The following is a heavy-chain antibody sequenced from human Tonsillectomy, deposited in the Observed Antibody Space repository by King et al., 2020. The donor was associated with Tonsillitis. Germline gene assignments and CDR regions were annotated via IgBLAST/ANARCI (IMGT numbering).Heavy chain of an antibody. CDR3: AKGLYNWNDRGHYAY. Sequence: VQLVESGGGLVQPGGSLRLSCAASGFTFSSYAMSWVRQAPGKGPEWVSGISGSGDSTYYADSVKGRLTISRDNSKNTLYLQMNSLRAEDTAVYYCAKGLYNWNDRGHYAYCGQGTLVTVSS. D-gene: IGHD1-20*01. J-gene: IGHJ4*02. CDR1: GFTFSSYA. CDR2: ISGSGDST. V-gene: IGHV3-23*04.